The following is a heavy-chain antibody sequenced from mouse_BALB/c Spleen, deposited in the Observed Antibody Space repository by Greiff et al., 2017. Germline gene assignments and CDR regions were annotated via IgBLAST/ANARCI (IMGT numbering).Heavy chain of an antibody. CDR2: ISNKANGYTT. CDR1: GFTFTDYY. J-gene: IGHJ2*01. D-gene: IGHD2-4*01. CDR3: ARDWDYGPLDY. V-gene: IGHV7-3*02. Sequence: EVKLVESGGGLVQPGGSLRLSCATSGFTFTDYYMSWVRQPPGKALEWLGFISNKANGYTTEYSASVKGRFTISRDNSQSNLYLPMNTLGAEDSATYYCARDWDYGPLDYWGQGTTLTVSS.